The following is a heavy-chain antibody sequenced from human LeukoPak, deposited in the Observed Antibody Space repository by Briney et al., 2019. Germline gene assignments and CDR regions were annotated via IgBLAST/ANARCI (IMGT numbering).Heavy chain of an antibody. Sequence: GGSLRLSCAASGFTFSSYGMPWVRQAPGKGLEWVAVISYDGSNKYYADSVKGRFTISRDNSKNTLYLQMNSLRAEDTAVYYCAKPITGAIVVVPAAIENWGQGTLVTVSS. CDR1: GFTFSSYG. D-gene: IGHD2-2*01. CDR3: AKPITGAIVVVPAAIEN. J-gene: IGHJ4*02. CDR2: ISYDGSNK. V-gene: IGHV3-30*18.